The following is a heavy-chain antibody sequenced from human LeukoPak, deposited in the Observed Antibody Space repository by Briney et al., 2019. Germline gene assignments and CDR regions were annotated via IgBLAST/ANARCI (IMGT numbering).Heavy chain of an antibody. V-gene: IGHV1-2*02. CDR2: INPNSGGT. CDR3: ARDVNAYYYESRGQSGFDAFDT. Sequence: AASVKVSCKASGYTFTGYYIYWVRQAPGQGLEWMGFINPNSGGTSYAQKFQGRVTMTRDTSISTAYMELSGLRSDDTAVYYCARDVNAYYYESRGQSGFDAFDTWGQGTMVTVSS. CDR1: GYTFTGYY. D-gene: IGHD3-22*01. J-gene: IGHJ3*02.